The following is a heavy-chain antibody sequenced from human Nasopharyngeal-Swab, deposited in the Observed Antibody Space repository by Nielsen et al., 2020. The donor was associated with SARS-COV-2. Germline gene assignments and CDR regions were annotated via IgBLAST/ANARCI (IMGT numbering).Heavy chain of an antibody. Sequence: ASVKVSCKASGYSFRSYGINWVRQAPGQGLEWMGWISVYNADTNYAQKIQGRVSMTTDTSTSTAYMELRSLRSDDTAVYYCVRDIEEWLVVPSLSFDYWGQGTLVTVSS. CDR3: VRDIEEWLVVPSLSFDY. CDR1: GYSFRSYG. D-gene: IGHD3-3*01. J-gene: IGHJ4*02. CDR2: ISVYNADT. V-gene: IGHV1-18*01.